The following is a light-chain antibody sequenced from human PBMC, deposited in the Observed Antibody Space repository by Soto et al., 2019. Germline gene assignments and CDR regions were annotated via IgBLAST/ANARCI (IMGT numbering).Light chain of an antibody. CDR2: AAS. J-gene: IGKJ4*01. CDR1: QGIRSY. Sequence: DIQLTQSPSFLSASAGDRVTITCRASQGIRSYLAWYQQKPGKAPKLLIYAASTLQSGVPSRFSDSGSGTEFTLTISSLQPEDFATYYCQQLNSYPLTFGGGTKVEIK. V-gene: IGKV1-9*01. CDR3: QQLNSYPLT.